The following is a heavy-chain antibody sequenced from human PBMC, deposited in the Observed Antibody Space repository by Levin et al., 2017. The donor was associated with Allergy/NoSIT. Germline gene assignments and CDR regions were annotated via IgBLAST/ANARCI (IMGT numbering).Heavy chain of an antibody. CDR3: ARDQDLNTYGYLLH. CDR1: GFTFDDYA. V-gene: IGHV3-9*01. J-gene: IGHJ1*01. Sequence: QAGESLKISCVGSGFTFDDYAMHWVRQAPGKGLEWVSGISWNSGSEGYAESVEGRFTVSRDNAKNSLYLQMNSLRPEDTAFYYCARDQDLNTYGYLLHWGLGTLVTVSS. CDR2: ISWNSGSE. D-gene: IGHD6-13*01.